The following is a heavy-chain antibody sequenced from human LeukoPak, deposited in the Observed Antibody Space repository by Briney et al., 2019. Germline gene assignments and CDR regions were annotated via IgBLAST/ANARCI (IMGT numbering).Heavy chain of an antibody. CDR3: ASTRYCYGPTQDY. CDR2: IYTSGST. CDR1: GGSISSGSYY. J-gene: IGHJ4*02. D-gene: IGHD5-18*01. V-gene: IGHV4-61*02. Sequence: SETLSLTCTVSGGSISSGSYYWSWIRQPAGKGLEWIGRIYTSGSTNYNPSLKSRVTISVDTSKNQFSLKLSSVTAADTAVYYCASTRYCYGPTQDYWGQGTLVTVSS.